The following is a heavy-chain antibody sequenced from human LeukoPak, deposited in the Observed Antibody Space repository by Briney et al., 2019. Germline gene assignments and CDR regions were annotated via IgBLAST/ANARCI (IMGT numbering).Heavy chain of an antibody. V-gene: IGHV4-34*01. J-gene: IGHJ5*02. CDR3: ARGGQPLLGNWFDP. D-gene: IGHD2-21*02. CDR2: IYYSGST. CDR1: GFTFSDYY. Sequence: LRLSCAASGFTFSDYYMTWIRQAPGKGLEWIGTIYYSGSTNYNSSLKSRLTISVHTSKNQFSMKLSSVTAADTAVYYCARGGQPLLGNWFDPWGRGTLVTVSS.